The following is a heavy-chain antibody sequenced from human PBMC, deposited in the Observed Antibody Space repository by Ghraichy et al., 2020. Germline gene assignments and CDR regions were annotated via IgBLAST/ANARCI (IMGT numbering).Heavy chain of an antibody. V-gene: IGHV3-21*01. CDR2: ISSSSSYI. CDR1: GFTFSSYS. CDR3: ARAGVGGSSGWYEDY. J-gene: IGHJ4*02. Sequence: GGSLRLSCAASGFTFSSYSMNWVRQAPGKGLEWVSSISSSSSYIYYADSVKGRFIISRDNAKNSLYLQMNSLRAEDTAVYYCARAGVGGSSGWYEDYWGQGTLVTVSS. D-gene: IGHD6-19*01.